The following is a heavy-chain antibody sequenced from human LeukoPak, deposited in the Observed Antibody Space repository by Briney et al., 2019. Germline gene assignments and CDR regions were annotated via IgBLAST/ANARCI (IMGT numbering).Heavy chain of an antibody. J-gene: IGHJ1*01. CDR1: GGSFSDYY. V-gene: IGHV4-34*01. D-gene: IGHD3-22*01. CDR2: INHSGST. Sequence: KPSETLSLTCAVYGGSFSDYYGGWIRQPPGKGLEWIGEINHSGSTNYNPSLKSRVTISVDMSKNQFSLKLYSVTAADTAVYYCGYSSDYQQQWGQGTLVTVSS. CDR3: GYSSDYQQQ.